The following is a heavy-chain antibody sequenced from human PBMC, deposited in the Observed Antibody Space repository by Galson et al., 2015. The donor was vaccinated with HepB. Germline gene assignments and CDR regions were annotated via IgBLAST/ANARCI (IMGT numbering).Heavy chain of an antibody. J-gene: IGHJ5*02. V-gene: IGHV5-51*01. CDR2: IYPGDSDT. Sequence: QSGAEVKKPGESLKISCTGSGYSFTSYWIAWVRQMPGKGLEWMGIIYPGDSDTRYSPSFQGQVTISADKSINTAYLQWSSLKASDTAMYYCARRPTGGSPGFWFDPWGQGTLVTVSS. CDR3: ARRPTGGSPGFWFDP. D-gene: IGHD3-9*01. CDR1: GYSFTSYW.